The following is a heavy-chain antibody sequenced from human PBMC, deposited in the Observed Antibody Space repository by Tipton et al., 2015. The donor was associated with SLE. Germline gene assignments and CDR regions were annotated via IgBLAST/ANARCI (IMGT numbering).Heavy chain of an antibody. CDR1: GFTFDDYA. CDR3: AKDQRIAAAGTVVY. V-gene: IGHV3-9*01. J-gene: IGHJ4*02. CDR2: ISWNSGSI. D-gene: IGHD6-13*01. Sequence: SLRLSCSASGFTFDDYAMHWVRQAPGKGLEWVSGISWNSGSIGYADSVKGRFTISRDNSKNTLYLQMNSLRAEDTAVYYCAKDQRIAAAGTVVYWGQGTLVTVSS.